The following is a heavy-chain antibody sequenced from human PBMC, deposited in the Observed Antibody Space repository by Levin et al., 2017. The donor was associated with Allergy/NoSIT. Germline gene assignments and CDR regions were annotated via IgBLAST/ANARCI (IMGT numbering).Heavy chain of an antibody. Sequence: PGGSLRLSCAASGFTFDDYAMHWVRQAPGKGLEWVSGISWNSGSIGYADSVKGRFTISRDNAKNSLYLLMNSLRTEDTALYYCARDNIGLPDAFDIWGQGTMVIVSS. J-gene: IGHJ3*02. CDR3: ARDNIGLPDAFDI. CDR1: GFTFDDYA. V-gene: IGHV3-9*01. D-gene: IGHD3-10*01. CDR2: ISWNSGSI.